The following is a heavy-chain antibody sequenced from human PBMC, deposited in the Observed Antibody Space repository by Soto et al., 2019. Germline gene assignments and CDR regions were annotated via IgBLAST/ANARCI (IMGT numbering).Heavy chain of an antibody. CDR1: GGSIRSGGYY. CDR3: ARDRLMATAGTARHYFGLDV. Sequence: SETLSLTCTVSGGSIRSGGYYWSWVRQNPRRGLEWIGNIYYSGNTFYNPSLKSRLTISVDTSKNQFSLNLSSVTAADTAVYYCARDRLMATAGTARHYFGLDVWGQGTTVTVSS. CDR2: IYYSGNT. D-gene: IGHD5-18*01. V-gene: IGHV4-31*03. J-gene: IGHJ6*02.